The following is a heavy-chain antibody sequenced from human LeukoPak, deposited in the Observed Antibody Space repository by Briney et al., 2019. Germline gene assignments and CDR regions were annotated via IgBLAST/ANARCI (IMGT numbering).Heavy chain of an antibody. Sequence: SGGSLRLSCAASGFTFRSYGMHWVRQAPGKGLEWVVLISFDGSNENYADSVKGRFTISRDNSKNTLYLQMNSLRAEDTAVYYCAKDDSSSWLFDYWGQGTLVTVSS. J-gene: IGHJ4*02. CDR2: ISFDGSNE. CDR3: AKDDSSSWLFDY. V-gene: IGHV3-30*18. CDR1: GFTFRSYG. D-gene: IGHD6-13*01.